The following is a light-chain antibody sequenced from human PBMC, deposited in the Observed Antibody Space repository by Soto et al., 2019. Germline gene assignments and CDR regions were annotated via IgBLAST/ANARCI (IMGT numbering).Light chain of an antibody. Sequence: DIRMTQSPSTLSASVGDRVTITCRASQSINNWLAWYQQKAGKAPKLLIDRASSLENGVPSRFSGRGSGTEFIFTITSLQPDDFATYYCQQYSSDSTFGQGTKVEIK. CDR3: QQYSSDST. J-gene: IGKJ1*01. V-gene: IGKV1-5*03. CDR2: RAS. CDR1: QSINNW.